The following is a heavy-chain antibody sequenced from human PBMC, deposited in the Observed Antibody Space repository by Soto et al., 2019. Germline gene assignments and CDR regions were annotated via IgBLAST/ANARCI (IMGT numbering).Heavy chain of an antibody. CDR3: AKGPTIFGVVITYEYYYGMDV. D-gene: IGHD3-3*01. Sequence: GSLRLSCAASVFILSSSAMSWVRQAPGRGLEWVSAISGSGTRTYYADSVKGRFTISGDRSKNTVYLQMNSLRAEDTAVYYCAKGPTIFGVVITYEYYYGMDVWGQGTTVTVSS. CDR1: VFILSSSA. J-gene: IGHJ6*02. V-gene: IGHV3-23*01. CDR2: ISGSGTRT.